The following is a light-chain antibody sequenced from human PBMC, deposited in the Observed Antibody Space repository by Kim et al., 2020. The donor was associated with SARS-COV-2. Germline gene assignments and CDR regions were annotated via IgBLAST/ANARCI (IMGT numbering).Light chain of an antibody. V-gene: IGLV2-11*01. CDR1: SRDVGGYNY. CDR3: CSYAGSYTFV. CDR2: DVS. Sequence: GQSVTISCTGTSRDVGGYNYVSWYQQHPGKAPKLMIYDVSKRPSGVPDRFSGSKSGNTASLTISGLQAEDEADYYCCSYAGSYTFVFGGGTKLTVL. J-gene: IGLJ2*01.